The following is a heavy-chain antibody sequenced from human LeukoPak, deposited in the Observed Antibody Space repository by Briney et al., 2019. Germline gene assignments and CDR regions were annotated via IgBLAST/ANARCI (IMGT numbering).Heavy chain of an antibody. CDR3: ARSMVRVLIMTPQDY. D-gene: IGHD3-10*01. J-gene: IGHJ4*02. V-gene: IGHV1-2*02. CDR2: INPDSGGA. CDR1: GYTFTGYY. Sequence: ASVKVSCKASGYTFTGYYIHWVRQAPGQGLEWMGWINPDSGGANYAQKFQGRVTMTRDTSISTTYMELSRLISDDTAVYYCARSMVRVLIMTPQDYWAQGTLVTVSS.